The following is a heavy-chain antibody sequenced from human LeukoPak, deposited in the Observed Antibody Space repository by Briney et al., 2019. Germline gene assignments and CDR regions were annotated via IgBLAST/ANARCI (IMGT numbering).Heavy chain of an antibody. Sequence: GRSLRLSCAASGFTFSSYGMHWVRQAPGKGLEWVAVISYDGSNKYSADSAKGRFTISRDNSKKTLYLQMNSLRAEDTAVYYCAKSGIAAAGTKGGYFAYWGQGTLVTVSS. CDR2: ISYDGSNK. V-gene: IGHV3-30*18. D-gene: IGHD6-13*01. CDR1: GFTFSSYG. CDR3: AKSGIAAAGTKGGYFAY. J-gene: IGHJ4*02.